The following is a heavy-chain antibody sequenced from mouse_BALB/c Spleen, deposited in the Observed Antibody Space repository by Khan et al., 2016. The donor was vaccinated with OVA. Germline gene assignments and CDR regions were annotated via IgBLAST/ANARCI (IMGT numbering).Heavy chain of an antibody. CDR3: ARGRFEHYDCFAY. CDR1: GFTFTDYA. Sequence: QVQLQQSGPELVGPGVSVKISCKGSGFTFTDYAMHWVKQSHAKSLEWLGVISTYSGNTNYNQQFKGKATMTVDKSSSTAYMELARLTSEDSAIYYCARGRFEHYDCFAYWGQGTLVTVSA. CDR2: ISTYSGNT. J-gene: IGHJ3*01. V-gene: IGHV1S137*01. D-gene: IGHD2-4*01.